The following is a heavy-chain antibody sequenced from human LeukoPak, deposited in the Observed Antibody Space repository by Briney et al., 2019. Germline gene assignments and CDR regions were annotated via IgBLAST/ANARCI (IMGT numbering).Heavy chain of an antibody. CDR1: VFTFSSYA. Sequence: GGSLRLSCAASVFTFSSYAMSWVRQAPGKGLEWVSAISGSGGSTYYADSVKGRFTISRDNSKNTLYLQMNSLRAEDTAVYYCAKDRLRSRRLDYWGQGTLVTVSS. V-gene: IGHV3-23*01. D-gene: IGHD4-17*01. J-gene: IGHJ4*02. CDR3: AKDRLRSRRLDY. CDR2: ISGSGGST.